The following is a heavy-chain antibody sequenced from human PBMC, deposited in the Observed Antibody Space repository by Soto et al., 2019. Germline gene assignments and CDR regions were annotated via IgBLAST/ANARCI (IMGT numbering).Heavy chain of an antibody. J-gene: IGHJ4*03. CDR2: VTDSGSNT. CDR3: ARPVRAAAGISREDG. Sequence: AGSLRHSGSPSGFTFRTYAVNWLRQAPGQALEWVSAVTDSGSNTYYADSVKCRFTISRDNSKDTLYLQMHSLRAEDTAVYYCARPVRAAAGISREDGWCQGRPVTVPT. D-gene: IGHD6-13*01. V-gene: IGHV3-23*01. CDR1: GFTFRTYA.